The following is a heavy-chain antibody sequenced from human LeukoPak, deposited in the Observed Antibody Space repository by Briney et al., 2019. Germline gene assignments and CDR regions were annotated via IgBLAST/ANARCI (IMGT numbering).Heavy chain of an antibody. CDR2: ISFDGVNT. D-gene: IGHD2-2*01. CDR3: ARGQGYESYYYMDV. J-gene: IGHJ6*03. Sequence: GGSLRLSCAASGLTFCTYAIHWVRQAPGKGLEWVAVISFDGVNTFYADSVKGRFTISRDNSNNTVYLQMNNLRPEDTAVFYCARGQGYESYYYMDVWGKGTTVSVSS. V-gene: IGHV3-30*04. CDR1: GLTFCTYA.